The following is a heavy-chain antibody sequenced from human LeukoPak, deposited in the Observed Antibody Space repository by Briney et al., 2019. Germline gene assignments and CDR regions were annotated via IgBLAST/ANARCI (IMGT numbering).Heavy chain of an antibody. Sequence: SETLSLTCTVSGGSISNYYWSWVRQPPGKGLEWIGYIYYSGSTTYNPSLKSRVTISVDTSKNQFSLKLSSVTAADTAVYYCARAGTERHMAYYYYYGMDVWGQGTTVTVSS. CDR1: GGSISNYY. CDR3: ARAGTERHMAYYYYYGMDV. D-gene: IGHD6-13*01. CDR2: IYYSGST. J-gene: IGHJ6*02. V-gene: IGHV4-59*12.